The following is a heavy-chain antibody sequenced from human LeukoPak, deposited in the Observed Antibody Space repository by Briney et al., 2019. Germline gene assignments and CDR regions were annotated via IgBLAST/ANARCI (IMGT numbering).Heavy chain of an antibody. CDR2: ISGSGGST. D-gene: IGHD3-10*01. Sequence: GGSLRLSCAASGFTFSSYAMSWVRQAPGKGLEWVSAISGSGGSTYYADSVKGRFTISRDNSKNTLYLQMNSLRAEDTAVYYCARDQGSGSYEYYYYGMDVWGQGTTVTVSS. J-gene: IGHJ6*02. V-gene: IGHV3-23*01. CDR3: ARDQGSGSYEYYYYGMDV. CDR1: GFTFSSYA.